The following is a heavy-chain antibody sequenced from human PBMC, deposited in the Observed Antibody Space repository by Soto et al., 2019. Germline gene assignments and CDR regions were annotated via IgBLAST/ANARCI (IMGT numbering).Heavy chain of an antibody. CDR3: AQMPGWYHNFDY. CDR2: ISGSSGST. CDR1: GFTFSSYA. V-gene: IGHV3-23*01. J-gene: IGHJ4*02. Sequence: EVQLLESGGGLVQPGGSLRLSCAASGFTFSSYAMRWVRQAPGKGLEWVSVISGSSGSTYYADSVKGRFTISRDNSKNTLYLQMTSLIAEDTAVYDCAQMPGWYHNFDYWGQGTLVTVSS. D-gene: IGHD2-2*01.